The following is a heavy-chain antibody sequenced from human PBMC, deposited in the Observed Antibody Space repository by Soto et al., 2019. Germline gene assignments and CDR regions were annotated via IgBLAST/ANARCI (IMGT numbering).Heavy chain of an antibody. D-gene: IGHD3-22*01. Sequence: QVQLQQWGAGLLKPSETLSLTCAVYGGSFSGHSWTWIRQSPGKGLEWIGDINHSGRVNYSPSLKSRVTLSLETSTNQFSLTLSAVTAADTAMYYCSTRAYDTNGYYRFDPWGQGTLVTVSS. V-gene: IGHV4-34*01. CDR2: INHSGRV. J-gene: IGHJ5*01. CDR1: GGSFSGHS. CDR3: STRAYDTNGYYRFDP.